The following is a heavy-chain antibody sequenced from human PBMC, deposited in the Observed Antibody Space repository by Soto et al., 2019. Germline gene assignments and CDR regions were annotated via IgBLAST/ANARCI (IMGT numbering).Heavy chain of an antibody. CDR3: ASRYDFWSGYYTSDTYYYGMDV. Sequence: ASVKVSCKASGYTFTSYDINWVRQATGQGLEWMGWMNPNSGNTGYAQKFQGRVTMTRNTSISTAYMELSSLRSEDTAVYYCASRYDFWSGYYTSDTYYYGMDVWGQGTTVTVSS. V-gene: IGHV1-8*01. D-gene: IGHD3-3*01. CDR2: MNPNSGNT. CDR1: GYTFTSYD. J-gene: IGHJ6*02.